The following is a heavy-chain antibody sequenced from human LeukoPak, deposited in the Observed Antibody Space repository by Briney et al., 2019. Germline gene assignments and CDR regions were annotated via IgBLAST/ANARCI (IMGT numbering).Heavy chain of an antibody. J-gene: IGHJ4*02. CDR2: MNPNSGDA. D-gene: IGHD3-10*01. V-gene: IGHV1-8*01. CDR1: GYTFTSYD. CDR3: ARRGVRGVIIQTFDC. Sequence: ASVKVSCKASGYTFTSYDINWVRQAPGQGLEWVGWMNPNSGDAGYAQNFKGRVTMTRNTSIATAYMELTSLISDDTAVYYCARRGVRGVIIQTFDCWGQGTLVTVSS.